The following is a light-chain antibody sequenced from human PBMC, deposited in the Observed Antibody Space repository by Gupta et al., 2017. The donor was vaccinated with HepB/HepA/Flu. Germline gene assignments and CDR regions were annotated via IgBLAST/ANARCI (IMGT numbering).Light chain of an antibody. CDR3: QTWGTAIL. J-gene: IGLJ2*01. CDR1: SGHSSYS. Sequence: QVVLTQSPSASASLGASVRLPCTMSSGHSSYSIAWHQQQPQKGPRYLMRLNSDGSFNKGDAIPERFSGSSSGAERYLTISSLQSEDEADYYCQTWGTAILFGGGTKLTVL. V-gene: IGLV4-69*01. CDR2: LNSDGSF.